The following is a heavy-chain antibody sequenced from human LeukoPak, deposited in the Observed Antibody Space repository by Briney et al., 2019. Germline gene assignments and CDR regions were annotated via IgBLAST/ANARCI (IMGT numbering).Heavy chain of an antibody. D-gene: IGHD3-10*01. V-gene: IGHV3-48*04. CDR2: ISSSGSTI. CDR1: GFTFSSYS. CDR3: AKDRVFELWFEEASPYYFDY. J-gene: IGHJ4*02. Sequence: GGSLRLSCAASGFTFSSYSMNWVRQAPGKGLEWVSYISSSGSTIYYADSVKGRFTISRDNAKNSLYLQMNSLRAEDTAVYYCAKDRVFELWFEEASPYYFDYWGQGTLVTVSS.